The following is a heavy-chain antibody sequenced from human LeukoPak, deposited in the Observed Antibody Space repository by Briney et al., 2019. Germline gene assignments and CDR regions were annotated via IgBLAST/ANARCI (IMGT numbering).Heavy chain of an antibody. CDR2: INHSGST. Sequence: PSETLSLTCAVYGGSFSGYYWSWIRQPPGKGPEWIGEINHSGSTNYNPSLKSRVTISVDTSKNQFSLKLSSVTAADTAVYYCARVPHYYDSSGYYRDYWGQGTLVTVSS. J-gene: IGHJ4*02. V-gene: IGHV4-34*01. CDR1: GGSFSGYY. CDR3: ARVPHYYDSSGYYRDY. D-gene: IGHD3-22*01.